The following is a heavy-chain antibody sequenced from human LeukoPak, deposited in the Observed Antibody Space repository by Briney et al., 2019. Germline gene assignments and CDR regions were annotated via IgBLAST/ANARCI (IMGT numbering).Heavy chain of an antibody. CDR3: ARTYYDFWSGSPHFDY. CDR1: GGSISSYY. D-gene: IGHD3-3*01. J-gene: IGHJ4*02. CDR2: IYYSGST. Sequence: PSETLSLTCTVSGGSISSYYWSWIRQPPGKGLEWIGYIYYSGSTNYNPSLKSRVTISVDTSKNQFSLKLSFVTAADTAVYYCARTYYDFWSGSPHFDYWGQGTLVTVSS. V-gene: IGHV4-59*01.